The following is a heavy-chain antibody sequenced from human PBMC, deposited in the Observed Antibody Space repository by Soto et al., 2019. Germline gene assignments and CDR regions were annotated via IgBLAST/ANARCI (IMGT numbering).Heavy chain of an antibody. CDR2: IIPIFGTA. CDR3: AKDEGYCSSTSCRGPFDP. V-gene: IGHV1-69*06. D-gene: IGHD2-2*01. J-gene: IGHJ5*02. Sequence: SVKVSCKASGGTFSSYAISWVRQAPGQGLEWMGGIIPIFGTANYAQRFQGRVTITADNSKNTLYLQMNSLRAEDTAVYYCAKDEGYCSSTSCRGPFDPWGQGTLVTVSS. CDR1: GGTFSSYA.